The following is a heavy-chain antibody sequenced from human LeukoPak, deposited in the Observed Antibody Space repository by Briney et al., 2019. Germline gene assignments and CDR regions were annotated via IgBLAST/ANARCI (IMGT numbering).Heavy chain of an antibody. J-gene: IGHJ4*02. CDR3: AKDLTLGPAKYYFDY. Sequence: GGSLRLSCAVSGFTFSSYGMHWVRQAPAKGLEWVAVISNDGNDKKHADSVKGRFTISRDNSKNTLYLQMNSLRAEDTGVYYCAKDLTLGPAKYYFDYWGQGALVTVSS. CDR2: ISNDGNDK. CDR1: GFTFSSYG. D-gene: IGHD2-2*01. V-gene: IGHV3-30*18.